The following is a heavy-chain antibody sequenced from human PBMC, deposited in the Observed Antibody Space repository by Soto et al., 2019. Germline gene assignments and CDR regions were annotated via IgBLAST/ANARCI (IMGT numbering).Heavy chain of an antibody. V-gene: IGHV1-69*13. J-gene: IGHJ4*02. CDR1: VGTFSSYA. CDR3: VLMVYAIGIFDY. D-gene: IGHD2-8*01. CDR2: IIPIFGTA. Sequence: GASVTVSCKASVGTFSSYAISWVRQAPGQGLEWMGGIIPIFGTANYAQKFQGRVTITADESISTAYMELSSLRSEDTAVYYCVLMVYAIGIFDYWGQGTLVTVSS.